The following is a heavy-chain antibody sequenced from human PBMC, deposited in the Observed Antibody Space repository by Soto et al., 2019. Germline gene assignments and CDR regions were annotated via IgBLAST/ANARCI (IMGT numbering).Heavy chain of an antibody. Sequence: PSETLSLTCTVSGGSISSSSYYWGWIRQPPGKGLEWIGSIYYSGSTYYNPSLKCRVTISVDTSKNQFSLKLSSVTAADTAVYYCARHGYYGSGSRGLCDYWGQGTLVTVSS. V-gene: IGHV4-39*01. J-gene: IGHJ4*02. CDR3: ARHGYYGSGSRGLCDY. CDR2: IYYSGST. CDR1: GGSISSSSYY. D-gene: IGHD3-10*01.